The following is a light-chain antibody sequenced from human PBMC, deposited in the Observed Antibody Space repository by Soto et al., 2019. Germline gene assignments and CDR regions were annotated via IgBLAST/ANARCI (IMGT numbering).Light chain of an antibody. CDR3: HQYGGSPRYT. J-gene: IGKJ2*01. CDR1: QSISNHY. V-gene: IGKV3-20*01. CDR2: GAS. Sequence: EIVLTQSPGTLSLSPGERATLSCRASQSISNHYLAWFQQKPGQAPRLLIYGASYRATGIPDRFSGSGSGIDFTLTITGLEPEDFAVYHCHQYGGSPRYTFGQGTKLEIK.